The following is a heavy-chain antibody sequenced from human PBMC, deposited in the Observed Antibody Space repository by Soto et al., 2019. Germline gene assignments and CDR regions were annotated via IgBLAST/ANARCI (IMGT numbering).Heavy chain of an antibody. Sequence: SETLSLTCTVSGGSISSYYWSWIRQPPGQGLEWIGYIYYSGSTDYNPSLKSRVTTSEDRSKNQFSLKLNSETAADTAVYYCAKHVDSTRAYYFDYWGQVTLVTVSS. CDR3: AKHVDSTRAYYFDY. J-gene: IGHJ4*02. CDR2: IYYSGST. V-gene: IGHV4-59*03. D-gene: IGHD5-18*01. CDR1: GGSISSYY.